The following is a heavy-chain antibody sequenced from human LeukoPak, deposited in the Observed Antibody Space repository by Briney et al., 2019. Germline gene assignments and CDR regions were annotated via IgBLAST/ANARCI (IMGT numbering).Heavy chain of an antibody. CDR2: IDHSGST. Sequence: SETLSLTCTVSGYSISSGYYWGWIRQPPGKGLEWTGRIDHSGSTYYNPSLKSRVTISVDTSKNQFSLKLSSVTAADTAVYYCAKPMVRGVITFAFDYWGQGTLVTVSS. D-gene: IGHD3-10*01. J-gene: IGHJ4*02. CDR3: AKPMVRGVITFAFDY. V-gene: IGHV4-38-2*02. CDR1: GYSISSGYY.